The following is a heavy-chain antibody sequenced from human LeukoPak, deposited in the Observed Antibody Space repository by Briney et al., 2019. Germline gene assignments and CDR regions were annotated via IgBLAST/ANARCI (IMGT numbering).Heavy chain of an antibody. V-gene: IGHV3-21*01. Sequence: PGGSLRLSCAASGFTFSSYSMNWVHQAPGKGLEWVSSISSSSSYIYYADSVKGRFTISRDNAKNSLYLQMNSLRAEDTAVYYCARDVSVDYSDYWGQGTLVTVSS. CDR1: GFTFSSYS. D-gene: IGHD2-21*01. CDR2: ISSSSSYI. J-gene: IGHJ4*02. CDR3: ARDVSVDYSDY.